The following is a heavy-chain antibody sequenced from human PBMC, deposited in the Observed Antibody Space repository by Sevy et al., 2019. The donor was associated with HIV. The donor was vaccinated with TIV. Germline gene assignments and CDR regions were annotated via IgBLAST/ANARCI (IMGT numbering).Heavy chain of an antibody. CDR1: GFTFSDYY. D-gene: IGHD5-12*01. V-gene: IGHV3-11*01. J-gene: IGHJ4*02. Sequence: GGSLRLSCAASGFTFSDYYMTWIRQAPGEGLEWVSYISSSGGSIYYADSVKGRITISRDNAKNSLYLQMNGLRVEDTAVYYCARVPGGATIDYWGQGALVTVSS. CDR3: ARVPGGATIDY. CDR2: ISSSGGSI.